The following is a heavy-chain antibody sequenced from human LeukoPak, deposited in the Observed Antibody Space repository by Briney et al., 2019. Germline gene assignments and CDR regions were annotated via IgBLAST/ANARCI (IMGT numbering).Heavy chain of an antibody. V-gene: IGHV1-8*01. CDR2: MNPNSGNT. CDR3: ARGARSGWYFGIYYYYGMDV. CDR1: GYTFTSYD. Sequence: ASVKVSCKASGYTFTSYDINWVRQATGQGLEWMGWMNPNSGNTGYAQKFQGRVTMTRNTSISTAYMELSSLRSEDTAVYYCARGARSGWYFGIYYYYGMDVWGQGTTVTVSS. J-gene: IGHJ6*02. D-gene: IGHD6-19*01.